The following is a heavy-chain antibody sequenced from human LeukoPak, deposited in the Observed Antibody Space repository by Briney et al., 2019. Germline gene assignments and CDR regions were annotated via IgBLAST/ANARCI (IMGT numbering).Heavy chain of an antibody. J-gene: IGHJ6*02. CDR1: GFTFDGYA. CDR2: ISSKTGIT. D-gene: IGHD3-10*01. V-gene: IGHV3-9*01. Sequence: GGSLRLSCAASGFTFDGYAMHWVRQAPGRGLEWVSGISSKTGITGYADSVRGRFTISRDDAKNFLYLQMDSLRVEDTALYYCAKVYATLSYGMDVWGQGTTVTVSS. CDR3: AKVYATLSYGMDV.